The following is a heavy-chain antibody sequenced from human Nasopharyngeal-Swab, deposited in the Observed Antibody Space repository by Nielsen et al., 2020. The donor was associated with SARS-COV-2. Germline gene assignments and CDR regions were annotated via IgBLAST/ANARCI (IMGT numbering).Heavy chain of an antibody. CDR3: TKGAGSYYGNWFDP. Sequence: WIRQPPGKGLEWVAVISYDGTNEYYADSVKGRFTISRDNSENTLYLQMNSLRTEDTAVYYCTKGAGSYYGNWFDPWGQGTLVTVSS. D-gene: IGHD3-10*01. J-gene: IGHJ5*02. CDR2: ISYDGTNE. V-gene: IGHV3-30*18.